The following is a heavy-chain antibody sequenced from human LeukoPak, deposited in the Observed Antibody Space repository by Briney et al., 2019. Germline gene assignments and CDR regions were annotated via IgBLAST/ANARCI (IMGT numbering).Heavy chain of an antibody. J-gene: IGHJ3*02. V-gene: IGHV4-59*01. CDR2: IYYSGST. Sequence: PSETLSLTCTVSGGSISSYYWSWIRQPPGKGLEWIGYIYYSGSTNYNPSLKSRVTISVDTSKNQFSLKLSSVTAADTAVYYCAREMGTAMAPDAFDIWGQGTMVTVSS. CDR1: GGSISSYY. CDR3: AREMGTAMAPDAFDI. D-gene: IGHD5-18*01.